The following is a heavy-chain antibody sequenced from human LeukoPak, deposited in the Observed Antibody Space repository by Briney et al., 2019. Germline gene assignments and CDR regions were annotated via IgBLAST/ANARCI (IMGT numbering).Heavy chain of an antibody. CDR2: ISSSSSYI. J-gene: IGHJ4*02. CDR1: GFTFSSYW. Sequence: PGGSLRLSCAASGFTFSSYWMSWVRQAPGKGLEWVSSISSSSSYIYYADSVKGRFTISRDNAKNSLYLQMNSLRAEDTAVYYCARLTAAAPSGWGQGTLVTVSS. V-gene: IGHV3-21*01. D-gene: IGHD2-2*01. CDR3: ARLTAAAPSG.